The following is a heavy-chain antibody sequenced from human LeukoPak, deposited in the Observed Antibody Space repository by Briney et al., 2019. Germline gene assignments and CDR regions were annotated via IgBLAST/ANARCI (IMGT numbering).Heavy chain of an antibody. CDR3: ARGARTSNLAYYYGRDY. V-gene: IGHV1-18*01. Sequence: ASVKVSCKASGYTFTSYGISWVRQAPGQGLEWMGWISAYNGNTNYAQKLQGRVTMTTDTSTSTAYMELRSLRSDDTAVYYCARGARTSNLAYYYGRDYWGQGTLVTVSS. D-gene: IGHD3-10*02. J-gene: IGHJ4*02. CDR2: ISAYNGNT. CDR1: GYTFTSYG.